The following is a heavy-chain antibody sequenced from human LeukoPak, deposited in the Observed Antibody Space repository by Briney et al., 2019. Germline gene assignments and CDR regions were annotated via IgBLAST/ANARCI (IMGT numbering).Heavy chain of an antibody. D-gene: IGHD1-26*01. Sequence: ASVKVSCKASGYTFTGYYIYWVRQAPGQGLEWMGWINSDSGGTNYAQKFQGRVTMTRDTSIGTASMELSRLRSDDTAMNYCATVTVGTTNDYWGQGTLVTVSS. CDR2: INSDSGGT. V-gene: IGHV1-2*02. CDR3: ATVTVGTTNDY. CDR1: GYTFTGYY. J-gene: IGHJ4*02.